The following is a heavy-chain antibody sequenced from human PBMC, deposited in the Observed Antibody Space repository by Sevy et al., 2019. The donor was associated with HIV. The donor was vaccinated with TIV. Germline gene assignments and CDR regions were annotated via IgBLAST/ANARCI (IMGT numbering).Heavy chain of an antibody. V-gene: IGHV4-31*03. CDR2: IYYSGST. Sequence: SETLSLTCTVSGGSISSGGYYWSWIRQHPGKGLEWIGYIYYSGSTYYNPSLKSRVTISVDTSKNQFSLKLSSVTAADTAVYYCARVRGLRFAWFDPWGHGTLVTVSS. CDR3: ARVRGLRFAWFDP. J-gene: IGHJ5*02. CDR1: GGSISSGGYY. D-gene: IGHD4-17*01.